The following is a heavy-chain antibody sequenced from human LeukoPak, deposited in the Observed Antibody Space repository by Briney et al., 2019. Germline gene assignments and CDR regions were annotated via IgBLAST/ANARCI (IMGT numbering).Heavy chain of an antibody. J-gene: IGHJ3*02. CDR1: GFTFESYT. CDR2: IYSGGST. V-gene: IGHV3-66*01. Sequence: PGTSLRLSCAASGFTFESYTIHWVRQAPGKGLEWVSVIYSGGSTYYADSVKGRFTISRDNSRNTLYLQMNSLRAEDTAVYYCATLAVAGAENAFDIWGQGTMVTVSS. CDR3: ATLAVAGAENAFDI. D-gene: IGHD6-19*01.